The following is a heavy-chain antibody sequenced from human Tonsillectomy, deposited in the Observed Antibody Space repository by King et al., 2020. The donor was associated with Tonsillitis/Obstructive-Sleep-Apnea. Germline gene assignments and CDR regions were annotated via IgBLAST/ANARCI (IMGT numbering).Heavy chain of an antibody. V-gene: IGHV4-59*01. D-gene: IGHD2-2*02. J-gene: IGHJ5*02. CDR2: IYYSGST. CDR1: GGSISSYY. Sequence: QLQESGPGLVKPSETLSLTCTVSGGSISSYYWSWIRQPPGKGLEWIGYIYYSGSTNYNPSLKSRVTISVDTSKYQFSLKLSSVTAADTAVYYCATCASSTSRYSGFDPWGQGTLVTVSS. CDR3: ATCASSTSRYSGFDP.